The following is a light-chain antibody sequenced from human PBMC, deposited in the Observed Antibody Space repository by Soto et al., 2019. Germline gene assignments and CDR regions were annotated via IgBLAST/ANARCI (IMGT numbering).Light chain of an antibody. J-gene: IGLJ1*01. Sequence: QSALTQPPSASRSPGQSFAISCTGTSSDVGGYNYVSWYQQHPGKAPKLMIYEVNKRPSGVPDRFSGSKSGNTASLTVSGLQAEDEADYYCSSYAGSSNVFGTGTKLTVL. V-gene: IGLV2-8*01. CDR2: EVN. CDR3: SSYAGSSNV. CDR1: SSDVGGYNY.